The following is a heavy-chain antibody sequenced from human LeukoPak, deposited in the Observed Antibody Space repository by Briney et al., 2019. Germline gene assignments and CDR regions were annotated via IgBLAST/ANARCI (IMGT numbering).Heavy chain of an antibody. CDR2: IYSGLDST. Sequence: PGGSLRLSCVVSGFNFDNFAMHWVRQPLGKGLEWVAVIYSGLDSTYYADSVKGRFTISRDNSKNTLDLQMNSLRAEDTAVYYCAREYNGWGFDYWGQGTLVTVSS. V-gene: IGHV3-30*14. CDR1: GFNFDNFA. J-gene: IGHJ4*02. CDR3: AREYNGWGFDY. D-gene: IGHD6-19*01.